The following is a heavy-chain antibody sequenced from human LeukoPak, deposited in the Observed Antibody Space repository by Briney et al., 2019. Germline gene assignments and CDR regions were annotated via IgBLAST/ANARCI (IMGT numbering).Heavy chain of an antibody. D-gene: IGHD1-26*01. CDR3: ARVEAEWEGYGAGTLSKVYYYYYYGMDV. CDR1: GGSFSGYY. CDR2: INHRGST. J-gene: IGHJ6*02. Sequence: SETLSLTCAVYGGSFSGYYWSWIRQPPGKGLEWIGEINHRGSTNYNPSLKSRVTISVDTSKNQFSLKLSSVTAADTAVYYCARVEAEWEGYGAGTLSKVYYYYYYGMDVWGQGTTVTVSS. V-gene: IGHV4-34*01.